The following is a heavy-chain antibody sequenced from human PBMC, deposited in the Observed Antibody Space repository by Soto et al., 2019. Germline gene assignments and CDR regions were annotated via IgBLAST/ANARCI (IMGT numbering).Heavy chain of an antibody. Sequence: QVQLVQSGAEVKKPGSSVKVSCKASAGTFSRYAISWVRQAPGQGLEWMGGIIPIFGTANYAQKFQGRVTITADESTSTAYMELSSLRSEDTAVYYCARWVYYGSGSENYYGTDVWGQGTTVTVSS. D-gene: IGHD3-10*01. CDR1: AGTFSRYA. CDR2: IIPIFGTA. V-gene: IGHV1-69*12. J-gene: IGHJ6*02. CDR3: ARWVYYGSGSENYYGTDV.